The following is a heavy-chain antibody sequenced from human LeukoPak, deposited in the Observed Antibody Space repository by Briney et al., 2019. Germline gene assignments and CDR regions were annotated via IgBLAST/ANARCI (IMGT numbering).Heavy chain of an antibody. J-gene: IGHJ4*02. D-gene: IGHD5/OR15-5a*01. CDR1: GYTFTGYY. CDR2: INPNSGGT. V-gene: IGHV1-2*02. CDR3: ARGSTIGYVSFFDY. Sequence: EASVKVSCKASGYTFTGYYMHWLRQAPGQGLEWMGWINPNSGGTNYAQKFQGRVTITADKSTSTAYMELSSLRSEDTAVYYCARGSTIGYVSFFDYWGQGTLVTVSS.